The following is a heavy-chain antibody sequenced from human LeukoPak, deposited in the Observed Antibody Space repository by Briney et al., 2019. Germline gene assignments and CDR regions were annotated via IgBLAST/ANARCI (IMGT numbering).Heavy chain of an antibody. D-gene: IGHD2-15*01. J-gene: IGHJ3*02. V-gene: IGHV3-33*06. Sequence: GGSLRLSCAASGFTFSSYGMHWVRQAPGKGLEWVAVIWFDGSNKYYADSVKGRFTISRDNSKNTLYLQMNSLRAEDTAVYYSANYSLYHRPPGAAFDIWGQGTMVTVSS. CDR1: GFTFSSYG. CDR3: ANYSLYHRPPGAAFDI. CDR2: IWFDGSNK.